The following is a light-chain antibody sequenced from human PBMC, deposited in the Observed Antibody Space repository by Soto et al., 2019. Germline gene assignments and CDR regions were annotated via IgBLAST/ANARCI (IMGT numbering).Light chain of an antibody. CDR1: QSFTSTY. CDR3: YYYGRSPPWT. J-gene: IGKJ1*01. Sequence: EIVLTQSPGTLSLSPGERATLSCRASQSFTSTYLAWYQQRPGQAPRLLIFGASTRATGIPDRFSGSGSGTDYTLTISRLEPEDFAVYYCYYYGRSPPWTFGQGTKVEIK. V-gene: IGKV3-20*01. CDR2: GAS.